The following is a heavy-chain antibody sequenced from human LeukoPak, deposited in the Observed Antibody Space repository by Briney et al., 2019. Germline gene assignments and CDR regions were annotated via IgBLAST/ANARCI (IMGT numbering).Heavy chain of an antibody. J-gene: IGHJ5*02. CDR1: GFTFSSYW. Sequence: GGSLRLSCVASGFTFSSYWMSWVRQAPGKGLEWVANIKRDGSQKYYVDSVKGRLTISRDNAENALYLQMNSLRAEDTAVYYCASDRSRTTVENSNWFDPWGQGTLVTVSS. CDR3: ASDRSRTTVENSNWFDP. D-gene: IGHD4-23*01. V-gene: IGHV3-7*04. CDR2: IKRDGSQK.